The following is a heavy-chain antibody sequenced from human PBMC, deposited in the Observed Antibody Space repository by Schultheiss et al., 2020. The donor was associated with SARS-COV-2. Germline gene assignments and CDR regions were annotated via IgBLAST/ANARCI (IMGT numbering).Heavy chain of an antibody. Sequence: GGSLRLSCAASGFTFSSYEMNWVRQAPGKGLEWVANIKQDGSEKYYVDSVKGRFTISRDNAKNSLYLQMNSLRAEDTAVYYCARGDFDGWFGLDYWGQGTLVTVSS. CDR1: GFTFSSYE. J-gene: IGHJ4*02. CDR2: IKQDGSEK. D-gene: IGHD3-10*01. CDR3: ARGDFDGWFGLDY. V-gene: IGHV3-7*03.